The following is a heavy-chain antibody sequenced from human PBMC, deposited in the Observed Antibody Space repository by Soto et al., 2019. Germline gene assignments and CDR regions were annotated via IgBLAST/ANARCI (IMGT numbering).Heavy chain of an antibody. CDR1: GYRFTSYG. V-gene: IGHV1-18*01. J-gene: IGHJ4*02. CDR3: ARPYDSSNSPRFDY. D-gene: IGHD3-22*01. Sequence: QVQLVQSGAEVKKPGASVKVSRKASGYRFTSYGIIWVRQAPGQGLEWMGWISAYNGNTKYAQKFQGRVTMTTDTSTSTAYMELRSLRSDDTAVYYCARPYDSSNSPRFDYWGQGTLVTVSS. CDR2: ISAYNGNT.